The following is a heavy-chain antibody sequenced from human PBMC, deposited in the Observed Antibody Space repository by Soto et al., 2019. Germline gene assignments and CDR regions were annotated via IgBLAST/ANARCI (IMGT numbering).Heavy chain of an antibody. V-gene: IGHV3-23*01. CDR3: ANDRPGELLQTAFDS. D-gene: IGHD1-26*01. CDR1: GFTFNSYA. Sequence: DVQLLESGGGLVQPGRSLRLSCAASGFTFNSYAMTWVRQAPGKGLEWVAGIPYIGGSTYYADSVKGRFTISRDNSKNTLNLQMNSLRDGDTAVYYCANDRPGELLQTAFDSWGQGTLVTVSS. J-gene: IGHJ5*01. CDR2: IPYIGGST.